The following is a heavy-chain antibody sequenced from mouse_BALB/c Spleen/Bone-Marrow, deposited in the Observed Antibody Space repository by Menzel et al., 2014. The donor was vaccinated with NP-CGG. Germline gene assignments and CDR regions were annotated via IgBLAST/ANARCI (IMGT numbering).Heavy chain of an antibody. V-gene: IGHV3-6*02. D-gene: IGHD1-1*01. CDR2: ISYDGSN. CDR1: GYSITSGYY. Sequence: DVQLVESGPGLVKPSQSLSLTCSVTGYSITSGYYWNWIRQFPGNKLEWMGYISYDGSNNYNPSLKNRISITRDTSKNQFFLKLNSVTTEDTATYYCAREGGSRAYWGQGTLVTVSA. J-gene: IGHJ3*01. CDR3: AREGGSRAY.